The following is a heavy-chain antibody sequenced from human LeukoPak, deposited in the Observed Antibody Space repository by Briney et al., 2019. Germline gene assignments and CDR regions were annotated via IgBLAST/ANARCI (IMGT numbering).Heavy chain of an antibody. V-gene: IGHV1-18*04. CDR1: GYTFTGYY. Sequence: ASVKVSCKASGYTFTGYYMHWVRQAPGQGLEWMEWISAYNGNTNYAQKLQGRVTMTTDTSTSTAYMELRSLRSDDTAVYYCARDTAMVTYYFDYWGQGTLVTVSS. J-gene: IGHJ4*02. D-gene: IGHD5-18*01. CDR2: ISAYNGNT. CDR3: ARDTAMVTYYFDY.